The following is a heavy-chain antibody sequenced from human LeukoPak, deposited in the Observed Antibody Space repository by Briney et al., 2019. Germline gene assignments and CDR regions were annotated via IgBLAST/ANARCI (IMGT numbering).Heavy chain of an antibody. Sequence: ASVKVPCKASDYTFTNYGVSWVRQAPGQGLEWMGWISAYNGKTYYAQKFQGRVTMTTDTSTSTAYMDLRSLRSDDTAVYYCARTNLDCKNGVCYDYWGQGTPVTVSS. CDR3: ARTNLDCKNGVCYDY. V-gene: IGHV1-18*01. J-gene: IGHJ4*02. CDR1: DYTFTNYG. CDR2: ISAYNGKT. D-gene: IGHD2-8*01.